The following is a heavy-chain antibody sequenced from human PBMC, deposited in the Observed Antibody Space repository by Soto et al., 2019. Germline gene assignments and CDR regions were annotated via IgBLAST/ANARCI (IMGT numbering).Heavy chain of an antibody. CDR3: AGGVRNYYYFDC. CDR1: GFTFSNYW. CDR2: INGDGSST. Sequence: EVQLVESGGGLVQPGGSLRLSCVASGFTFSNYWIHWVRQAPGKGLVWVSRINGDGSSTNYADSVKGQFIISRDNAKNTGYLEMNSLRVDDTAAYDCAGGVRNYYYFDCWRQGTLVTVSS. V-gene: IGHV3-74*01. D-gene: IGHD1-7*01. J-gene: IGHJ4*02.